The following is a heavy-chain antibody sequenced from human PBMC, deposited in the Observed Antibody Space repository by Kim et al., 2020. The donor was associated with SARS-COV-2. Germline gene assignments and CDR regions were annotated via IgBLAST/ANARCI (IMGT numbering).Heavy chain of an antibody. CDR1: GFTFDEYA. D-gene: IGHD2-2*01. Sequence: GGSLRLSCVGSGFTFDEYAIHWVRQAPGKGLEWVSGISGNGDKIGYADSVKGRFIISRDNTRNSLYLQMNSLRPEDTALYYCTKDRYCSSASCPLDYWGQGTLVTVSS. CDR3: TKDRYCSSASCPLDY. J-gene: IGHJ4*02. CDR2: ISGNGDKI. V-gene: IGHV3-9*01.